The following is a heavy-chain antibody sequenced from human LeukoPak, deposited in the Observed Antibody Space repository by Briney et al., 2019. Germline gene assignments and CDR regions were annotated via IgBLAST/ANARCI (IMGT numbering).Heavy chain of an antibody. Sequence: SETLSLTCAVYGGSFSGYYWSWIRQPPGKGLEWIGEINHSGSTNYNPSLKSRVTRSVDTSKNQFSLKLSSVTAADTAVYYCARDRITMVRGVISPKQYYYYGMDVWGQGTTVTVSS. D-gene: IGHD3-10*01. CDR3: ARDRITMVRGVISPKQYYYYGMDV. CDR1: GGSFSGYY. J-gene: IGHJ6*02. V-gene: IGHV4-34*01. CDR2: INHSGST.